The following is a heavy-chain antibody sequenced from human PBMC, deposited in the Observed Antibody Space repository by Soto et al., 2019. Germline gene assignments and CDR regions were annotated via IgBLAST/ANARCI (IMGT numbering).Heavy chain of an antibody. D-gene: IGHD2-21*01. CDR1: GGSISSGGYS. CDR3: ASGLDWFHPYFDY. V-gene: IGHV4-30-2*01. CDR2: ISHRGST. Sequence: SETLSLTCAVSGGSISSGGYSWSWIRQPPGKGLEWIGYISHRGSTYSNPSLKRRVTIPVDRSKNQFSLKLSSVTAADTAVYYCASGLDWFHPYFDYWGQGSLLTVSS. J-gene: IGHJ4*02.